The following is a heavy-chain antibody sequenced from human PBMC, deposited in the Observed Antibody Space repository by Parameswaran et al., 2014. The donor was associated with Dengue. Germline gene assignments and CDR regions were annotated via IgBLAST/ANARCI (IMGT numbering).Heavy chain of an antibody. CDR3: ARHVGSIVESSDAFDI. D-gene: IGHD1-26*01. CDR1: GYSFTTYW. CDR2: IYPGDFDT. V-gene: IGHV5-51*01. Sequence: KVSCKGSGYSFTTYWIGWVRQMPGKGLEWMGIIYPGDFDTRYSPSFQGQVTISADKSISTAYLQWSSLKASDTAIFYCARHVGSIVESSDAFDIWGQGTRVTVSS. J-gene: IGHJ3*02.